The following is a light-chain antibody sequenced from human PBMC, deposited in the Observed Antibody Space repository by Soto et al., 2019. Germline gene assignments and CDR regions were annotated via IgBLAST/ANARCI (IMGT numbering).Light chain of an antibody. J-gene: IGLJ1*01. CDR1: SSDVGRYNY. V-gene: IGLV2-14*03. CDR2: DVS. Sequence: QSALAQPASVSGSRGQSITISCTGTSSDVGRYNYVSWFQQHPGKVTKLIVYDVSNWPSGVSDRFSGSKSGNTASLTISGLHPEDEADYYCSSFTSSSTFVFGTGTKVTVL. CDR3: SSFTSSSTFV.